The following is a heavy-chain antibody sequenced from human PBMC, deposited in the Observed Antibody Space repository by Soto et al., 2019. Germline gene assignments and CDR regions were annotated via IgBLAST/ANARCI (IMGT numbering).Heavy chain of an antibody. J-gene: IGHJ4*02. D-gene: IGHD1-20*01. Sequence: QVQLVQSGAEVKKPGASVKVSCKASGYTFTSYDINWVRQAPGQGLEWVGWMTPNSGDTGYAQTFQGRVTLTRDTSRSTAYMELSSLTSEGTAVYYCARNLYNTGSFDHWGQGTLVTVSS. CDR2: MTPNSGDT. CDR3: ARNLYNTGSFDH. V-gene: IGHV1-8*02. CDR1: GYTFTSYD.